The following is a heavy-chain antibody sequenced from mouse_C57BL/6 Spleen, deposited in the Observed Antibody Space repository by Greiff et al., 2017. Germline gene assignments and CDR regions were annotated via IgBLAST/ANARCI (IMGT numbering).Heavy chain of an antibody. CDR3: TTGYGTPLSY. V-gene: IGHV14-4*01. D-gene: IGHD2-10*02. CDR2: IDPENGDT. Sequence: VQLKESGAELVRPGASVKLSCTASGFNIKDDYMHWVKQRPEQGLEWIGWIDPENGDTEYASKFQGKATITADTSSNTAYLQLSSLTSEDTAVYYCTTGYGTPLSYWGQGTLVTVSA. CDR1: GFNIKDDY. J-gene: IGHJ3*01.